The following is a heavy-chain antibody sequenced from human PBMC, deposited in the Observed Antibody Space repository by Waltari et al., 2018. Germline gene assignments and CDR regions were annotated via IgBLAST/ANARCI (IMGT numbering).Heavy chain of an antibody. Sequence: EVRLVESGGGLVQPGGSLTRSCAASGFTFSNYGMRWVRQAPGKGMECVSTISGSGGNTFYSDSVKGRFTMSKDNSKNTLFLHRDSLRAEDAAMYYCAKDRTGSYYGGFDSWGQGTLVTVSS. CDR2: ISGSGGNT. J-gene: IGHJ4*02. CDR3: AKDRTGSYYGGFDS. D-gene: IGHD1-26*01. CDR1: GFTFSNYG. V-gene: IGHV3-23*04.